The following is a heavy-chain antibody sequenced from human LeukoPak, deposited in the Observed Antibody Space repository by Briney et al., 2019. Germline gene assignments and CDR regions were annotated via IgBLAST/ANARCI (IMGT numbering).Heavy chain of an antibody. CDR2: ISGSAGGT. V-gene: IGHV3-23*01. Sequence: PGGSLRLSCAVSGITLSNYGMSWVRQAPGKGLEWVAGISGSAGGTYYADSMKGRFTISRDNAKNTLYLQLNNLRAEDTAVYFCAKRGVVIRVILVGFYKEAYYFDSWGQGALVTVSS. J-gene: IGHJ4*02. CDR3: AKRGVVIRVILVGFYKEAYYFDS. D-gene: IGHD3-22*01. CDR1: GITLSNYG.